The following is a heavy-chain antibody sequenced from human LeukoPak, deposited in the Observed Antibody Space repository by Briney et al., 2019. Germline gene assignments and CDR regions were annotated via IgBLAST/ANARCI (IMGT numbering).Heavy chain of an antibody. J-gene: IGHJ4*02. D-gene: IGHD1-1*01. CDR3: AKDGSDAERFDY. CDR2: ISGSGGST. CDR1: GFTFSSYA. V-gene: IGHV3-23*01. Sequence: PTGGSLRLSCAASGFTFSSYAMSWVRQAPGKGLEWVSAISGSGGSTYYADSVKGRFTISRDNSKNTLYLQMNSLRAEDTAVYYCAKDGSDAERFDYWGQGTLVTVSS.